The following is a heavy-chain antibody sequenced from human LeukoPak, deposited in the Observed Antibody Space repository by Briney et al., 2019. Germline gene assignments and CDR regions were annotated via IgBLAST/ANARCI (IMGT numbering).Heavy chain of an antibody. J-gene: IGHJ4*02. CDR3: ARETGYSYGYYFDY. CDR2: INPNSGGT. Sequence: ASVKVSCKASGYTFTGYYTHWVRQAPGQGLEWMGRINPNSGGTNYAQKFQGRVTMTRDTSISTAYMELSRLRSDDTAVYYCARETGYSYGYYFDYWGQGTLVTVSS. D-gene: IGHD5-18*01. CDR1: GYTFTGYY. V-gene: IGHV1-2*06.